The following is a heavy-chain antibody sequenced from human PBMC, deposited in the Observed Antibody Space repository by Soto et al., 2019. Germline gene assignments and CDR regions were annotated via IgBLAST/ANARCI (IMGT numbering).Heavy chain of an antibody. CDR1: GFTVKGNY. D-gene: IGHD4-4*01. CDR2: IFSAGMT. CDR3: AGASNYTYAFEY. J-gene: IGHJ4*02. V-gene: IGHV3-53*01. Sequence: EVQLVQSGGGLIQPGGSLRLSCAPSGFTVKGNYVGWARQASGKGMEWVSIIFSAGMTYYADSVKGRFTISKDISKNTLALQMNSLRADDTAVYFCAGASNYTYAFEYWGLGTPVTVSS.